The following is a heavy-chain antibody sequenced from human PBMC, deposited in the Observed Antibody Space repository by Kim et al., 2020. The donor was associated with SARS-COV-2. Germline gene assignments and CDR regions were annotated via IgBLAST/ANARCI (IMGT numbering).Heavy chain of an antibody. CDR2: IYYSGST. CDR1: GGSISSYY. CDR3: ARDSSSWDRWFDP. D-gene: IGHD6-13*01. V-gene: IGHV4-59*01. Sequence: SETLSLTCTVSGGSISSYYWSWIRQPPGKGLEWIGYIYYSGSTNYNPSLKSRVTISVDTSKNQFSLKLSSVTAADTAVYYCARDSSSWDRWFDPWGQGTLVTVS. J-gene: IGHJ5*02.